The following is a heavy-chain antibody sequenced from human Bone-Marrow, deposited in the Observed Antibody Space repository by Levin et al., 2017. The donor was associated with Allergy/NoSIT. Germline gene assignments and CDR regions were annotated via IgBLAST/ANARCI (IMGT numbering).Heavy chain of an antibody. CDR3: ARDPRGVIDAYDI. V-gene: IGHV4-61*02. J-gene: IGHJ3*02. CDR2: IYTSGSI. CDR1: GGSISSGSYY. Sequence: SETLSLTCTVSGGSISSGSYYWSWIRQPAGKGLEWIGRIYTSGSINYNPSLKSRVTISVDTSKNQFSLKLSSVTAADTAVYYCARDPRGVIDAYDIWGEGRMVIVAS. D-gene: IGHD2/OR15-2a*01.